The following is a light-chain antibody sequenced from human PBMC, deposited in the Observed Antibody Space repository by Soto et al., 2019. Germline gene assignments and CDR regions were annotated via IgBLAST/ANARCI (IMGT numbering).Light chain of an antibody. V-gene: IGLV1-44*01. J-gene: IGLJ1*01. CDR3: CSLTTSHTYV. Sequence: SVLTQPPSASGTPGQTITISCSGGSSNIGINTVSWYEHLPGTAPRLLIYGNNQRPSGVPDRFSGSKSGTSASLAISGLQSEDEADYYCCSLTTSHTYVFGSGTKVTVL. CDR1: SSNIGINT. CDR2: GNN.